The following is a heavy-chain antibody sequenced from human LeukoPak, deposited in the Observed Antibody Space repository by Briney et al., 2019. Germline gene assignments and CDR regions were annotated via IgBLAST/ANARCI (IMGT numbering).Heavy chain of an antibody. CDR2: ISGSGGST. D-gene: IGHD1-26*01. J-gene: IGHJ4*02. Sequence: GGSLRLSCAASGFTFSSYAMSWVRQAPGKGLEWVSAISGSGGSTYYADSVKGRFTISRDNPKNTLYLQMNTLRAEDTAVYYCAKTLLGATADYWGQGTLVTVSS. CDR3: AKTLLGATADY. V-gene: IGHV3-23*01. CDR1: GFTFSSYA.